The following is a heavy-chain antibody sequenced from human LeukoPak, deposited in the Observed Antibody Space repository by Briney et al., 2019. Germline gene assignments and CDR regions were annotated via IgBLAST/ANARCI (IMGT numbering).Heavy chain of an antibody. CDR2: IKQDGSEK. CDR1: GFTFSSYW. CDR3: ARGLGDYADYYYMDV. V-gene: IGHV3-7*01. J-gene: IGHJ6*03. D-gene: IGHD4-17*01. Sequence: PGGSLRLSCAASGFTFSSYWMSWVRQAPGKGLEWVANIKQDGSEKYYVDSVKGRFTISRDNAKNSLYLQMNSLRAEDTAVYYCARGLGDYADYYYMDVWGKGTTVTVSS.